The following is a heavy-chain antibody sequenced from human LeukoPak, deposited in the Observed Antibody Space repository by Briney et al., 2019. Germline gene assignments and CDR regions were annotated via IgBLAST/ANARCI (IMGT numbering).Heavy chain of an antibody. CDR3: ARDGKGLAYYFDY. CDR1: GLTFNSYW. CDR2: INGDASNT. D-gene: IGHD3/OR15-3a*01. Sequence: GSLRLSCAASGLTFNSYWMHWVRQVAGKGLVWVARINGDASNTTYADSVKGRFTISRDNAKNTLYLQMNSLRAEDTAVYYCARDGKGLAYYFDYWGQGTLVTVPS. V-gene: IGHV3-74*03. J-gene: IGHJ4*02.